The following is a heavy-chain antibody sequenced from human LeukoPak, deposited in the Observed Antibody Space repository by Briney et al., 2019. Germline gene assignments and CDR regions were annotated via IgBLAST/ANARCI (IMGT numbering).Heavy chain of an antibody. CDR2: FDPEDGET. Sequence: GASVKVSCKVSGYTLTELSMHWVRQAPGKGLEWMGGFDPEDGETIYAQKFQGRVTMAEDTSTDTAYMELSSLRSEDTAVYYCATRWPGHSIAAAGTGYYYYGMDVWGKGTTVTVSS. CDR1: GYTLTELS. CDR3: ATRWPGHSIAAAGTGYYYYGMDV. J-gene: IGHJ6*04. V-gene: IGHV1-24*01. D-gene: IGHD6-13*01.